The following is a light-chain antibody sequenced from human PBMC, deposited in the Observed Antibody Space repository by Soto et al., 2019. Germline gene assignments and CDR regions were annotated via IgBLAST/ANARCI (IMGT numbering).Light chain of an antibody. CDR3: QQYNTFST. CDR2: KAS. V-gene: IGKV1-5*03. CDR1: QSLNSW. J-gene: IGKJ4*01. Sequence: DIQMTQSPSTLSASVGDRVTITCRASQSLNSWLAWYQQKPGKAPNLLIYKASTLRSGVPSRFSGSGTGTEFTLTINGLQPDDFATYYCQQYNTFSTFGGGTMVEI.